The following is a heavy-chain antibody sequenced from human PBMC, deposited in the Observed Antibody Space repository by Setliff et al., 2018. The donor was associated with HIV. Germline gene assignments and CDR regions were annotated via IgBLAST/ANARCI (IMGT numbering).Heavy chain of an antibody. D-gene: IGHD4-17*01. J-gene: IGHJ3*02. CDR3: ARGYGAFDI. CDR2: ISAYNGNT. CDR1: GYTFTNFG. V-gene: IGHV1-18*01. Sequence: ASVKVSCKASGYTFTNFGIGWVRQAPGQGLEWMGWISAYNGNTNYAQKLQGRVTMTTDTSTNTAYMELRGLRSDDTAVYHCARGYGAFDIWGQGTMVTVSS.